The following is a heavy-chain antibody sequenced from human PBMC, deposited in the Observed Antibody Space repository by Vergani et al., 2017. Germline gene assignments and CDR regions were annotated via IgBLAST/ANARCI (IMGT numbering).Heavy chain of an antibody. Sequence: EVQLLESGGGLVQPGGSLRLSCAASGFTFSSYAMSWVRQAPGKGLEWVSAISGSGGSTYYADSVKGRFTISRDNAKNSLYLQMNSLRAEDTAVYYCARGHYYYYGMDVWGQGTTVTVSS. CDR1: GFTFSSYA. CDR3: ARGHYYYYGMDV. CDR2: ISGSGGST. V-gene: IGHV3-23*01. J-gene: IGHJ6*02.